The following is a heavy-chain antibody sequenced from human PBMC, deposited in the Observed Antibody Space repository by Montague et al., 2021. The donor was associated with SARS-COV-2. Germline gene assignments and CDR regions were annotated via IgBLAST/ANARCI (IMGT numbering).Heavy chain of an antibody. CDR1: GGSFSGYY. J-gene: IGHJ4*02. Sequence: SETLSLTCAVYGGSFSGYYWSWIRRPPGKGLEWIGEINHSGSTNYNPSLRSRVTTSVDTSKNHFSLKLTPVTAADTAVYYCARLDYYGSGPYYNPPFDFWGQGTLVTVSS. D-gene: IGHD3-10*01. CDR2: INHSGST. V-gene: IGHV4-34*01. CDR3: ARLDYYGSGPYYNPPFDF.